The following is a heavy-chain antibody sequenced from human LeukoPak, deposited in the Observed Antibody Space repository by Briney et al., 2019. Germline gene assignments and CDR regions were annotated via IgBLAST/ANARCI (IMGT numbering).Heavy chain of an antibody. CDR1: GYTFTGYY. J-gene: IGHJ3*02. V-gene: IGHV1-2*02. Sequence: GASVKVSCKASGYTFTGYYMHWVRQAPGQGLEWMGWINPNSGGTNYAQKFQGRVTMTRDTSISTAYMELSRLRSDDTAVYYCAREKVATIYDAFDIWGQGTMVTVSS. CDR2: INPNSGGT. CDR3: AREKVATIYDAFDI. D-gene: IGHD5-12*01.